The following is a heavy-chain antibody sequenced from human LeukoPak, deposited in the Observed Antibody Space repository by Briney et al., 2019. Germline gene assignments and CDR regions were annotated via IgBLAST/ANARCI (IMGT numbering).Heavy chain of an antibody. J-gene: IGHJ6*02. Sequence: GGSLRLSCAASGFTFSSYAMHWVRQAPSKGLEWVAVISYDGSNKYYADSVKGRFTLSRDDSKNMLFLQMNSLRVEDTAVYYCARDQATMIRNGFDVWGQGTAVTVSS. D-gene: IGHD3-10*01. CDR3: ARDQATMIRNGFDV. CDR2: ISYDGSNK. CDR1: GFTFSSYA. V-gene: IGHV3-30*14.